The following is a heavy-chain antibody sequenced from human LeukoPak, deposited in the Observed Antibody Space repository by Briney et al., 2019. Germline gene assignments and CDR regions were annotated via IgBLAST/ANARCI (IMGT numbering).Heavy chain of an antibody. V-gene: IGHV1-8*01. Sequence: ASVKVSCKASGNSFTSYHVNWVRQAPGQGLEWMGAVNPDSGDTVYAQKFQGRVTMTRDASISTAYLEMTSLISGDTAVYYCARGRDYFDPWGQGTLVAVSS. CDR2: VNPDSGDT. D-gene: IGHD4-11*01. J-gene: IGHJ5*02. CDR1: GNSFTSYH. CDR3: ARGRDYFDP.